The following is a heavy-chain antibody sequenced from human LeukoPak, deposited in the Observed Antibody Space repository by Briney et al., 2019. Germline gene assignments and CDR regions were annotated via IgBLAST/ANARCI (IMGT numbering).Heavy chain of an antibody. CDR2: ISAYNGNT. Sequence: WASVKVSCKASGYTFTSYGISWVRQAPGQGLEWMGWISAYNGNTNYAQKLQGRVTMTTDTSTSTAYMELRSLRSDDTAVYYCARDLLLKKTNHLERLLITDYWGQGTLVTVSS. J-gene: IGHJ4*02. D-gene: IGHD3-3*01. CDR3: ARDLLLKKTNHLERLLITDY. CDR1: GYTFTSYG. V-gene: IGHV1-18*01.